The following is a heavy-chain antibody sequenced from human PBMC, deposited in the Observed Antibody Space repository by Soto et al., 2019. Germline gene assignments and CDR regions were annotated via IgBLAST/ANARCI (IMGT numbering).Heavy chain of an antibody. D-gene: IGHD3-3*01. V-gene: IGHV1-69*13. J-gene: IGHJ6*01. CDR3: AISYYYVWSGYIMDV. Sequence: SVKVYCKASGGTFSSYTISWVRQAPGQGLEWMGGIIPIFGTANYAQKFQGRVTITADESTSTAYMELSSLRSEDTAVYYCAISYYYVWSGYIMDVWGRGSSVTVSA. CDR1: GGTFSSYT. CDR2: IIPIFGTA.